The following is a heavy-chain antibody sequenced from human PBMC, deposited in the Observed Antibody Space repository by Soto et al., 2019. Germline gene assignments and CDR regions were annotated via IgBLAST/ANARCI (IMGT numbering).Heavy chain of an antibody. CDR2: IYYSGST. Sequence: QVQLQESGPGLVKPSQTLSLTCTVSGGSISSGGYYWSWIRQHPWKGLEWIGYIYYSGSTYYNPSLKRRVTISVEPPKNQFSLKLSSVTAADTAVYYCARTTAWEAFDYWGQVTLVTVSS. J-gene: IGHJ4*02. D-gene: IGHD1-1*01. CDR3: ARTTAWEAFDY. V-gene: IGHV4-31*03. CDR1: GGSISSGGYY.